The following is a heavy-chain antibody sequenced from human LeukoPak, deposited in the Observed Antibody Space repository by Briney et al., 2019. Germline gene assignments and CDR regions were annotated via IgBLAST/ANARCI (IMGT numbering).Heavy chain of an antibody. V-gene: IGHV3-48*02. J-gene: IGHJ4*02. CDR1: GFTFSSYA. CDR2: IGTSSSPK. Sequence: GGSLRLACAASGFTFSSYAMFWVRQAPGKGLEWVSYIGTSSSPKYYADSVKGRFTISRDNDKNSIYLQMDSLRDEDTAVYYCARGNRGLSPDYWGQGTLVTVSS. D-gene: IGHD1-14*01. CDR3: ARGNRGLSPDY.